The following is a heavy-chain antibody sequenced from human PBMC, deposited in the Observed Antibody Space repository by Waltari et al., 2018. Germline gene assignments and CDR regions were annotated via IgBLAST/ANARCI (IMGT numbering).Heavy chain of an antibody. CDR1: GGSISSYY. D-gene: IGHD3-22*01. CDR3: ARGSLQIDY. CDR2: IYYSGST. V-gene: IGHV4-59*01. Sequence: QVQLQESGPGLVKPSETLSLTCTVSGGSISSYYWSWLRQPPGKGLEWIGYIYYSGSTNYNPSLKSRVTISVDTSKNQFSLKLSSVTAADTAVYYCARGSLQIDYWGQGTLVTVSS. J-gene: IGHJ4*02.